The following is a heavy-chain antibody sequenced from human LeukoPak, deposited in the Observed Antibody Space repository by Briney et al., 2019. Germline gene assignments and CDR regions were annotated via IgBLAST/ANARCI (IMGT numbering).Heavy chain of an antibody. J-gene: IGHJ2*01. CDR1: GFTFSGYS. CDR3: AREGEYSGSYRRYFDF. V-gene: IGHV3-21*01. CDR2: ISSSGNYM. Sequence: GGSLTLSCAASGFTFSGYSMSWVRQAPGKGLEWVSSISSSGNYMYYADSVKGRFTISRDNAKNSLFLQMNSLRAEDTAVYYCAREGEYSGSYRRYFDFWGRGTLVTVSS. D-gene: IGHD1-26*01.